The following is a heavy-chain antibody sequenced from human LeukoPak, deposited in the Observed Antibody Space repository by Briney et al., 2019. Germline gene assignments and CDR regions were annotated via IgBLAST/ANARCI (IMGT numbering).Heavy chain of an antibody. D-gene: IGHD4-11*01. Sequence: PGGSLRLSCAASGFTFDDYAMHWVRQAPGKGLEWVSSISGGGGNTYYADSVKGRFTISRDNSKSTLYLQMNSLRAEDTAVYYCARDPNCDYIGAFDNWGQGTMVTVSS. CDR1: GFTFDDYA. CDR2: ISGGGGNT. CDR3: ARDPNCDYIGAFDN. J-gene: IGHJ3*02. V-gene: IGHV3-23*01.